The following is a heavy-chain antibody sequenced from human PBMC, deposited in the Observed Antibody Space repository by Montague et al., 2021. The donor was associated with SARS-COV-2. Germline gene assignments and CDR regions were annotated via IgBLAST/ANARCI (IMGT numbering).Heavy chain of an antibody. CDR3: VRPLWFGDSDYYFES. V-gene: IGHV3-74*01. CDR1: GFTFRSNW. Sequence: SLRLSCAASGFTFRSNWMHWVRQVQGRGLVWVSRIRPDGTSTHYAASVKGRFIISRDNAKNTLSLEMTNLRVDDTAIYFCVRPLWFGDSDYYFESWGQGTLVSVSS. CDR2: IRPDGTST. D-gene: IGHD3-10*01. J-gene: IGHJ4*02.